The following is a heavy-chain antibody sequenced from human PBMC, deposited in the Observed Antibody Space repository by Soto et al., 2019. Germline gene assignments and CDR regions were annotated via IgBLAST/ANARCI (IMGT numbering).Heavy chain of an antibody. CDR2: ISGGGGTA. D-gene: IGHD3-10*01. CDR1: EFTHSSYA. V-gene: IGHV3-23*01. Sequence: EVQIMESGGGLVQPGGSLRLSCVVSEFTHSSYAMSWVRQAPGKGLEWVSSISGGGGTAYYADFVKGRFTISRDISKKTLFLQMNNLRAEDTAVYYCADGSFALSFDPWGQGTLVTVSS. J-gene: IGHJ5*02. CDR3: ADGSFALSFDP.